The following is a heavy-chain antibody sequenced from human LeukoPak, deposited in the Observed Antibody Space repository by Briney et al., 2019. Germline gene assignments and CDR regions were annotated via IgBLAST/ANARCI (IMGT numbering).Heavy chain of an antibody. J-gene: IGHJ5*02. V-gene: IGHV3-23*01. CDR2: INDDTP. CDR1: GFSFNTYS. D-gene: IGHD3-3*01. CDR3: AKEHDLWHKQGNWFDT. Sequence: GGSLRLSCTTSGFSFNTYSMSWVRQSPGKGLEWVSAINDDTPYYTDSVKGRFTVSRDKSKDTLYLHLNSLRAEETAIYYCAKEHDLWHKQGNWFDTWARESWSPSPQ.